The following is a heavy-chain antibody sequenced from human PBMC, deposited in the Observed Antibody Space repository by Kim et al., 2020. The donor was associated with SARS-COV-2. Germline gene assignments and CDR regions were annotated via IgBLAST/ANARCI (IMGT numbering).Heavy chain of an antibody. CDR2: ISNSGTFI. D-gene: IGHD6-19*01. V-gene: IGHV3-21*01. Sequence: GGSLRLSCAPSGFSFSSYSMNWVRQAPGKGPEWVSYISNSGTFIYYADSVQGRSTNSRDNAKNSLYLQMNNVRAEDTAVYYCARDGRSRWYGFFFYWGQDTLDRVS. CDR1: GFSFSSYS. CDR3: ARDGRSRWYGFFFY. J-gene: IGHJ1*01.